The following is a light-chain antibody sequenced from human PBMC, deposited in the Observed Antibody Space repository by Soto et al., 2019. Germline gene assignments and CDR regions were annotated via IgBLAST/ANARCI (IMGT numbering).Light chain of an antibody. CDR1: QSVSSSY. Sequence: IVLTQSPGTLSFSPGERPTLSCRASQSVSSSYLAWYQQKPGQAPRLLIYGASSRATGIPDRFSGSGSGTEFSLTISSLQSEDFAVYYCQQYSKWPITFGQGTRLEI. CDR2: GAS. CDR3: QQYSKWPIT. V-gene: IGKV3-20*01. J-gene: IGKJ5*01.